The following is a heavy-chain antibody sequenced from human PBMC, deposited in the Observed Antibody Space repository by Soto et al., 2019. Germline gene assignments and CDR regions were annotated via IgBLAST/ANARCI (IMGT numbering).Heavy chain of an antibody. Sequence: PGGSLRLSCAASGFTFSRNAMSWVRQVPGKGLEWVSGISASGGSTYYADSVKGRFTISRDNAKNTLYLQMNSLRAEDTAVYYCARGSDYFDYWGQGTLVTVSS. V-gene: IGHV3-23*01. J-gene: IGHJ4*02. CDR1: GFTFSRNA. CDR3: ARGSDYFDY. CDR2: ISASGGST.